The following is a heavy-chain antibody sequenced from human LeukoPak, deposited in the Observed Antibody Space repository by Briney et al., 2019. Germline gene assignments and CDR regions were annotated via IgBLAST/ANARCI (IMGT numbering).Heavy chain of an antibody. V-gene: IGHV3-73*01. J-gene: IGHJ4*02. CDR1: GFTFSGSA. CDR3: SSGLSVLRSNNTPVDY. Sequence: GGSLRLSCAASGFTFSGSAMHWVRQASGKGLEWVGRIRSKTNSYATSYAASVKGRFALSRDDSKNTAYLQMNSLKTDDTAVYFCSSGLSVLRSNNTPVDYWGQGTLVTVSS. CDR2: IRSKTNSYAT. D-gene: IGHD4-17*01.